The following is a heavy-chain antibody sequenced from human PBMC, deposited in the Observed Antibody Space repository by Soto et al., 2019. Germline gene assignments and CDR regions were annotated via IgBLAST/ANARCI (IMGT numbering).Heavy chain of an antibody. CDR1: GFTFSNHA. J-gene: IGHJ6*02. D-gene: IGHD3-3*01. Sequence: QVQLVESGGGVVRPGRSLRLSCVASGFTFSNHAMHWVRQAPGKGLEWVAVISPDGGTEGQADSVKGRFAISRDNSNNTLLLEMNWLTPEYTCVYYCARRFLEWFNNGLDVWGQGTTVTVSS. CDR2: ISPDGGTE. CDR3: ARRFLEWFNNGLDV. V-gene: IGHV3-30*09.